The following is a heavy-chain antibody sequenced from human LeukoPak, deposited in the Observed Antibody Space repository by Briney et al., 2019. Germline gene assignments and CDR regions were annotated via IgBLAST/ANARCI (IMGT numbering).Heavy chain of an antibody. J-gene: IGHJ5*02. V-gene: IGHV4-38-2*02. Sequence: SETLSLTCTVSGYSIGDGYYWAWIRQPPGAGLEWIATIYHGGSTYYNPSLKSRVTISVDTSKNQFSLKLSSVTAADTAVYYCARFYVLLWFGELESNWFDPWGQGTLVTVSS. CDR2: IYHGGST. CDR3: ARFYVLLWFGELESNWFDP. D-gene: IGHD3-10*01. CDR1: GYSIGDGYY.